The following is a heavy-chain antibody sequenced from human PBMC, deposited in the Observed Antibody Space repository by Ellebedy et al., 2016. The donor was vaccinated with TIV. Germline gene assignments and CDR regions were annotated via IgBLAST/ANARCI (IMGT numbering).Heavy chain of an antibody. CDR1: GFAFSSNG. CDR3: ARNRHVERGDCLDY. V-gene: IGHV3-23*01. J-gene: IGHJ4*02. D-gene: IGHD2-21*02. CDR2: ISGSGYT. Sequence: GESLKISRAASGFAFSSNGMSWVRQAPGKGLEWVSSISGSGYTDYADSVKGRFTISRDNSKTTLYLQMNNLGADDTAVFYCARNRHVERGDCLDYWGQGTLVTVSS.